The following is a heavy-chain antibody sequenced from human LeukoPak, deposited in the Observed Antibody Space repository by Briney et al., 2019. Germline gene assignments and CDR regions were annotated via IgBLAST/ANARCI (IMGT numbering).Heavy chain of an antibody. CDR1: GYTFTSYD. V-gene: IGHV1-8*03. Sequence: ASVKVSCKASGYTFTSYDINWVRQATGQGLEWMGWMNPNSGNAGYAQKFQGRVTITRNTSICTAYMELSSPRSEDTAVYYCAREIGPRQLHLWGSAFDYWGEGTLVTVSS. J-gene: IGHJ4*02. CDR2: MNPNSGNA. CDR3: AREIGPRQLHLWGSAFDY. D-gene: IGHD5-18*01.